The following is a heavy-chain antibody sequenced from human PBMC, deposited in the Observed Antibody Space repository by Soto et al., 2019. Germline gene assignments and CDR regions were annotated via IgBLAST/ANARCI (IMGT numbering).Heavy chain of an antibody. CDR1: GLTSYTYA. D-gene: IGHD5-18*01. J-gene: IGHJ4*02. CDR3: AGASSYGTYYFDY. Sequence: LXLSCAASGLTSYTYARNWVRQAPGRGLEWVSSISSSSRYIYYADSLKGRFTVSRDNAKNSLYLQMNSLRAEDTAVYYCAGASSYGTYYFDYWGQGTLVTVSS. CDR2: ISSSSRYI. V-gene: IGHV3-21*01.